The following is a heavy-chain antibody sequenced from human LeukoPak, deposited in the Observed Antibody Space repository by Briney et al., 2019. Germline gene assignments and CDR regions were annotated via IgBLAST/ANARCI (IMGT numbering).Heavy chain of an antibody. CDR1: GVSFSTTA. V-gene: IGHV3-23*01. J-gene: IGHJ6*02. D-gene: IGHD2-2*01. CDR2: ICGRGTST. CDR3: ATGTYCGSTSCSHYYYYGMDV. Sequence: GGSLRLSCLTYGVSFSTTAMSWVRQAPGKGLEWISGICGRGTSTNYADSVTGRFTISRDNSRNTLYLQMNRLKAEDTAVYYCATGTYCGSTSCSHYYYYGMDVWGQGTTVTVSS.